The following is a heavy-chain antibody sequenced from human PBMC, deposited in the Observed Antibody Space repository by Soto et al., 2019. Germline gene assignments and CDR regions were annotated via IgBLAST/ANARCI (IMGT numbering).Heavy chain of an antibody. J-gene: IGHJ5*02. D-gene: IGHD3-10*01. CDR1: DGYISNFY. V-gene: IGHV4-59*01. CDR3: AKYGSGSYYNGGWFDL. Sequence: SQTLSLTWTVSDGYISNFYWSGIRQPPGKGVEWIGYIYYSGSTNDNPSLQSRVTIPVDTSKNQFSLKLSSVTAADTAVYYCAKYGSGSYYNGGWFDLWGQAPLVTVSS. CDR2: IYYSGST.